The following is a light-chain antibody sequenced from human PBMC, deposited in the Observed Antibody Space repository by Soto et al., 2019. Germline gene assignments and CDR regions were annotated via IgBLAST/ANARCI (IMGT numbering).Light chain of an antibody. Sequence: QSVLTQPPSVSAAPGQKVTISCSGSTSNIGNNLVSWYQHLPVTAPRLLIYDNNKRPSGIPDRFSGSKSGTSATLDITGLQTGDEADYYCLAWDGGLSDVVFGGGTKVTVL. J-gene: IGLJ3*02. CDR1: TSNIGNNL. CDR3: LAWDGGLSDVV. V-gene: IGLV1-51*01. CDR2: DNN.